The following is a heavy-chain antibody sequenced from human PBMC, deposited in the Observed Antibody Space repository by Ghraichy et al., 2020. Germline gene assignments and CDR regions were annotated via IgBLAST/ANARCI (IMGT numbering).Heavy chain of an antibody. J-gene: IGHJ6*02. CDR1: GFTVSSNY. CDR3: ARSALRGVPAAMYYYYGMDV. CDR2: IFSGGST. D-gene: IGHD2-2*01. Sequence: GGSLRLSCAASGFTVSSNYMSWVRQAPGKGLEWVSVIFSGGSTYYADSVKGRFTISRDNSKNTLYLQMNSLRAEDTAVYYCARSALRGVPAAMYYYYGMDVWGQGTTVTVSS. V-gene: IGHV3-53*01.